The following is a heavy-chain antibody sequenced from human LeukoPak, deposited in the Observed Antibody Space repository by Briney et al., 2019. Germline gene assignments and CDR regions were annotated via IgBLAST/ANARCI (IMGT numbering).Heavy chain of an antibody. Sequence: SVKVSCKASGGTFSSYAISWVRQVPGQGLEWMGRIIPILGIANYAQKFQGRVTITADKSTSTAYMELSSLRSEDTAVYYCARNGPSSMQAGAFDIWGQGTMVTVSS. CDR2: IIPILGIA. CDR1: GGTFSSYA. J-gene: IGHJ3*02. CDR3: ARNGPSSMQAGAFDI. D-gene: IGHD2-2*01. V-gene: IGHV1-69*04.